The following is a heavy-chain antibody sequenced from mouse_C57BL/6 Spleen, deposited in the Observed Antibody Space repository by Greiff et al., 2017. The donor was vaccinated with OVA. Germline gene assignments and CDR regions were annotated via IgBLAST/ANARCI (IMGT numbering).Heavy chain of an antibody. CDR1: GFTFNTYA. CDR3: VRAYDYDEDWYFDV. Sequence: EVMLVESGGGLVQPKGSLKLSCAASGFTFNTYAMHWVRQAPGKGLEWVARIRSKSSNYATYYADSVKDRFTISRDDSQSMLYLQMNNLKTEDTAMYYCVRAYDYDEDWYFDVWGTGTTVTVSS. CDR2: IRSKSSNYAT. D-gene: IGHD2-4*01. J-gene: IGHJ1*03. V-gene: IGHV10-3*01.